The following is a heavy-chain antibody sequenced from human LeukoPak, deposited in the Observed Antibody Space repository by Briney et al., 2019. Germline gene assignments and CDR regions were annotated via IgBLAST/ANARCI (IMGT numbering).Heavy chain of an antibody. CDR2: ISGSGGST. Sequence: GGPLRLSCAASGFTFSSYAMSWVRQAPGKGLEWVSAISGSGGSTYYADSVKGRFTISRDNSKNTLYLQMNSLRAEDTAVYYCAKDLDLHSGELRAFDYWGQGTLVTVSS. J-gene: IGHJ4*02. CDR1: GFTFSSYA. CDR3: AKDLDLHSGELRAFDY. D-gene: IGHD1-26*01. V-gene: IGHV3-23*01.